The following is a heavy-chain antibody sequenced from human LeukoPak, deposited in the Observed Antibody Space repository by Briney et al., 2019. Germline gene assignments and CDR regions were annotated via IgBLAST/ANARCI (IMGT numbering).Heavy chain of an antibody. CDR3: ARGGGYGSTREYFQH. D-gene: IGHD5-12*01. Sequence: PGGSLRLSCAASGFTFSSYGMHWVRQAPDKGLEWVAVIWYDGSNKYYADSVKGRFTISRDNSKNTLYLQMNSLRAEDTAVYYCARGGGYGSTREYFQHWGQGTLVTVSS. V-gene: IGHV3-33*01. CDR2: IWYDGSNK. J-gene: IGHJ1*01. CDR1: GFTFSSYG.